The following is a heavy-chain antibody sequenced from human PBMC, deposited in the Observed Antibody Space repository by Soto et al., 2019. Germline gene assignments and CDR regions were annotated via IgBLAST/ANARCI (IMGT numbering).Heavy chain of an antibody. CDR2: IYYSGST. Sequence: SETLSLTCTVSGGSISSGGYYWSWIRQHPGKGLEWIGYIYYSGSTYYNPSLKSRVTISVDTSKNQFSLKLSPVTAADTAVYYCARDRGDGDYGYYGMDVWGQGTTVTVSS. V-gene: IGHV4-31*03. D-gene: IGHD3-10*01. CDR3: ARDRGDGDYGYYGMDV. J-gene: IGHJ6*02. CDR1: GGSISSGGYY.